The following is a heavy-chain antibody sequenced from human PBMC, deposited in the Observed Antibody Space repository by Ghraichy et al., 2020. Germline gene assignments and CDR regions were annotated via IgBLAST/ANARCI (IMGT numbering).Heavy chain of an antibody. CDR3: ARGSTVVRDCDYDGMDV. V-gene: IGHV3-48*02. Sequence: GESLNISCVGSGFTFSSYSMNWVRQAPGKGLEWVSYITSSSRFKSYGDSVKGRFTVSRDNGQNSLYLEMQSLRDENTAVYYCARGSTVVRDCDYDGMDVWGQGTTVTDSS. CDR1: GFTFSSYS. CDR2: ITSSSRFK. D-gene: IGHD4-23*01. J-gene: IGHJ6*02.